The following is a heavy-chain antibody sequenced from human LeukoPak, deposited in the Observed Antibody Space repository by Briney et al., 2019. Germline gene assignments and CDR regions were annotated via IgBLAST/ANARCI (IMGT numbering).Heavy chain of an antibody. CDR3: AREFIYDSSGYFGY. CDR2: ISSSSSYI. CDR1: GFTFSSYS. D-gene: IGHD3-22*01. J-gene: IGHJ4*02. Sequence: KAGGSLRLSCAASGFTFSSYSMNWVRQAPGKGLEWASSISSSSSYIYYADSVKGRFTISRDNAKNSLYLQMNSLRAEDTAVYYCAREFIYDSSGYFGYWGQGTLVTVSS. V-gene: IGHV3-21*01.